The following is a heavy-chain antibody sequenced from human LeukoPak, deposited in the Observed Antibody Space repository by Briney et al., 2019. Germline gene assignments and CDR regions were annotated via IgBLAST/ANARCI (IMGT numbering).Heavy chain of an antibody. CDR1: GFSLSSYA. Sequence: GGSLRLSCAASGFSLSSYAIHWVRQAPGKGLEWVAIISYDGSKKYYADSVKGRFTISRDNSKNTLYLQMNSLRTEDTAVYYCARSAAAGRIVATFGYWGQGTLVIVSS. CDR2: ISYDGSKK. CDR3: ARSAAAGRIVATFGY. J-gene: IGHJ4*02. D-gene: IGHD5-12*01. V-gene: IGHV3-30*04.